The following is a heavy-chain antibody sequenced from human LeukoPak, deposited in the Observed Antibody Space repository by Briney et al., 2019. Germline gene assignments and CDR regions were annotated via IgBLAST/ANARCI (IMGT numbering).Heavy chain of an antibody. J-gene: IGHJ3*02. Sequence: ASVKVSCKASGYTFIGYYMHWVRQAPGQGLEWMGWIDPYSGGTHFAQRFQGRVSMTLDTSISTAYMELTRLTSDDTAVYCCARDGVAGSSDAFDIWGQGTMVTVSA. CDR1: GYTFIGYY. V-gene: IGHV1-2*02. CDR2: IDPYSGGT. CDR3: ARDGVAGSSDAFDI. D-gene: IGHD6-19*01.